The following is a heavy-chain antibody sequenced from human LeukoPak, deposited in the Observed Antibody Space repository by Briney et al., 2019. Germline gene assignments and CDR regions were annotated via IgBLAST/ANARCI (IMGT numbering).Heavy chain of an antibody. CDR2: IYYSGST. V-gene: IGHV4-39*07. CDR3: ATLYYYDSSGYVDY. CDR1: GGSISSGNYY. D-gene: IGHD3-22*01. Sequence: SSETLSLTCTVSGGSISSGNYYWGWIRQPPGKGLEWIGSIYYSGSTYYNPSLKSRVTISVDTSKNQFSLKLSSVTAADTAVYYCATLYYYDSSGYVDYWGQGTLVTVSS. J-gene: IGHJ4*02.